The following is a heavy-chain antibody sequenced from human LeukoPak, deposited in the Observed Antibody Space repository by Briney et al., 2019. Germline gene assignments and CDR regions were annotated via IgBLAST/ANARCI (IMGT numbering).Heavy chain of an antibody. CDR3: AKDVDYYDSTSFDY. CDR1: GFTFDGYA. D-gene: IGHD3-22*01. CDR2: ISGDGGST. Sequence: GGSLRLSCAASGFTFDGYAMHWVRQAPGKGLEGVSLISGDGGSTYYADSVKGRFTISRDNSKNSLYLQMNSLRTEDTALYYCAKDVDYYDSTSFDYWGQGTLVTVSS. V-gene: IGHV3-43*02. J-gene: IGHJ4*02.